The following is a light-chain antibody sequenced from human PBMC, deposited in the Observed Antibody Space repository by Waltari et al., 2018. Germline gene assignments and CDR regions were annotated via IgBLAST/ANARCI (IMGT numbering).Light chain of an antibody. J-gene: IGKJ3*01. CDR3: QQRSNWPRFT. CDR1: KIVNNY. CDR2: DAS. V-gene: IGKV3-11*01. Sequence: VLTQSPATLSLSPGEKATLSCSANKIVNNYLALYHEKPGQAPRLLIYDASNRATCIRVMFSGSRSGTDFTLPISSRAPEDFAVYYCQQRSNWPRFTFVPGTRVDIK.